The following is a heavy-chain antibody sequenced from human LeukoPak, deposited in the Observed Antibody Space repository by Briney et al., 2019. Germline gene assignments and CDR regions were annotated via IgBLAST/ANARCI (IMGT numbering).Heavy chain of an antibody. CDR1: RYTFSGYY. D-gene: IGHD4-23*01. Sequence: ASVKVSCKASRYTFSGYYINWLRQAPGQGLEWMGWINPNSGNTINAQKFQGRVTMTRHTSISTAYMELSSLRSDDTDVYYCARPGNDRWELQKTGAFDIWGQGTMVTVSS. V-gene: IGHV1-2*02. CDR3: ARPGNDRWELQKTGAFDI. CDR2: INPNSGNT. J-gene: IGHJ3*02.